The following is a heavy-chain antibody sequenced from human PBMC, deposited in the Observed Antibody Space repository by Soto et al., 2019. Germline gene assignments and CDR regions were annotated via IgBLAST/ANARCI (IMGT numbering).Heavy chain of an antibody. J-gene: IGHJ4*02. Sequence: EVQLLESGGGLVQPGGSLRLSCAASGFTFNNYAMTWVRQAPGKGLEWVSAISGGGDTTYYADSVKGRFTVSRDGSKNTLYLQISSLRAEDTALYYCAKGRGGSGSLTPRVDFWGQGTLVTVSS. CDR3: AKGRGGSGSLTPRVDF. CDR2: ISGGGDTT. D-gene: IGHD3-10*01. CDR1: GFTFNNYA. V-gene: IGHV3-23*01.